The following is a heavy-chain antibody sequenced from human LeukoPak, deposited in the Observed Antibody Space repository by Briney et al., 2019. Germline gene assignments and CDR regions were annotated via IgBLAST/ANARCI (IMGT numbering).Heavy chain of an antibody. D-gene: IGHD2-21*01. V-gene: IGHV3-15*07. J-gene: IGHJ3*02. CDR1: GFTFSNAW. Sequence: GGSLRLSCAASGFTFSNAWMNWVRQAPGKGLEWVGRVKSKTDGGTTDYAAPVKGRFTISRDDSKNTLYLQMNSLKTEDTAVYYCTTDYIPSPAFDIWGQGTMVTVTS. CDR3: TTDYIPSPAFDI. CDR2: VKSKTDGGTT.